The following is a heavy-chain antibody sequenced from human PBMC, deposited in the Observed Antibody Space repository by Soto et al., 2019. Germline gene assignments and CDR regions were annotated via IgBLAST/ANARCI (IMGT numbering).Heavy chain of an antibody. V-gene: IGHV3-21*01. Sequence: EVQLVESGGGLVRPGGSLRLSCAASGFTLSHSVLNWVRQAPGKGLEWVSSITSSSPSLYYADSVNGRFTISRDNAKNSLFLQMNSLRAEDTAVYYCARGGYSYGLDFWGQGTLVTVSS. J-gene: IGHJ4*02. D-gene: IGHD5-18*01. CDR3: ARGGYSYGLDF. CDR2: ITSSSPSL. CDR1: GFTLSHSV.